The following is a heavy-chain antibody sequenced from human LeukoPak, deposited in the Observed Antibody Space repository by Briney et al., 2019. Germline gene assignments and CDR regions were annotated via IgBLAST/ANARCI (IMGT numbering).Heavy chain of an antibody. J-gene: IGHJ4*02. V-gene: IGHV4-34*01. CDR2: INHSGST. Sequence: SETLSVTCAVYGGSFSGYYWSWIRQPPGKGLEWIGEINHSGSTNYNPSLKSRVTISVDTSKNQFSLKLSSVTAADTAVYYCARPLGYYDSSGYGLWGQGTLVTVSS. CDR3: ARPLGYYDSSGYGL. D-gene: IGHD3-22*01. CDR1: GGSFSGYY.